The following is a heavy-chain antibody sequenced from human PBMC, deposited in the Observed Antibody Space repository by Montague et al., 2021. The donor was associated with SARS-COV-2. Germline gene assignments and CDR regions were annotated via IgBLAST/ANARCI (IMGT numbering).Heavy chain of an antibody. CDR3: VRFRFCSSTSYNAGIWGYFDS. V-gene: IGHV4-31*01. D-gene: IGHD2-2*01. CDR1: GGSISGSLYY. J-gene: IGHJ4*02. CDR2: IYHTGST. Sequence: TLSLTCTVSGGSISGSLYYWGWIRQHPGKGLEWIGYIYHTGSTYYDPSLKSQLTISLDASKSDFSLHLSSVTAADTAVYYCVRFRFCSSTSYNAGIWGYFDSWGQGTRVTVSS.